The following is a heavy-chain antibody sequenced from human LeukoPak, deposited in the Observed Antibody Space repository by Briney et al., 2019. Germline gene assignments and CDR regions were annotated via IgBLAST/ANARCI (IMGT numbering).Heavy chain of an antibody. D-gene: IGHD3-22*01. V-gene: IGHV3-73*01. J-gene: IGHJ4*02. CDR2: IRTKANTYAT. Sequence: GGSLRLSCAASGFTFSDSAIHWVRQASGKGLEWVGRIRTKANTYATAYAPSVKGRFTISRDDSKNTAYLQMSSLKTDDTAVYYCARKNNYDRSEYWFKFDHWGQGTLVTVSS. CDR3: ARKNNYDRSEYWFKFDH. CDR1: GFTFSDSA.